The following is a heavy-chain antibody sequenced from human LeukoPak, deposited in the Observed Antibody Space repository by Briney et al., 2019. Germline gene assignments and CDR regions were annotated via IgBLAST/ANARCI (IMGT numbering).Heavy chain of an antibody. CDR1: GFTFSSYG. Sequence: GGSLRLSCAASGFTFSSYGIHWVRQAPGKGLEWVAVISYDGSNKHYADSVKGRFTISRDNSKNTLYLQMNSLRAEDTAVYYCAKSLWELFDPRDAFDIWGQGTMVTVSS. V-gene: IGHV3-30*18. CDR2: ISYDGSNK. J-gene: IGHJ3*02. D-gene: IGHD1-26*01. CDR3: AKSLWELFDPRDAFDI.